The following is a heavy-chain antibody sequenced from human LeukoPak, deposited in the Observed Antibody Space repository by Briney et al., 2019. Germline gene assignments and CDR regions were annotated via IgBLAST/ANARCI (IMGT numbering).Heavy chain of an antibody. D-gene: IGHD3-10*01. V-gene: IGHV5-51*01. CDR1: GFTFSDYW. Sequence: GESLKISCKGSGFTFSDYWIGWVRQMPGKGLEWMGIINPGDSNTRYSPSFRGQVTTSADKSIGTAYLQWSSLKASDTAMYYCARVRGTTFIVSWFDPWGQGTLVTVSS. J-gene: IGHJ5*02. CDR2: INPGDSNT. CDR3: ARVRGTTFIVSWFDP.